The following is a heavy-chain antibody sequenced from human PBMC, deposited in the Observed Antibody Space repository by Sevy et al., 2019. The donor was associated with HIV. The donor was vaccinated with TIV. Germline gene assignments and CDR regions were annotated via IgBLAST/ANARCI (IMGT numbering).Heavy chain of an antibody. CDR2: IYYSGRT. CDR1: GGSISSGDYY. J-gene: IGHJ4*02. Sequence: SETLSLTCTVSGGSISSGDYYWSWIRQPPGKGLEWIGYIYYSGRTHYNPSLKSRVTISVDTSKNQFSLKLSSVTAADTAVYYCARGGRYYDFWSGYSLKAYYFDYWGQGTLVTVSS. CDR3: ARGGRYYDFWSGYSLKAYYFDY. D-gene: IGHD3-3*01. V-gene: IGHV4-30-4*01.